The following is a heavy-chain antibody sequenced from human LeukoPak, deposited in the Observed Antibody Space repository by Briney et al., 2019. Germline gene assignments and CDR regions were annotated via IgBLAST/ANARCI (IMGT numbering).Heavy chain of an antibody. CDR2: INHGGST. D-gene: IGHD5-18*01. CDR3: ARNSSDY. Sequence: SETLSLSCAVYGGSFSGYYWSWIRQPPGKGLEWIGEINHGGSTKYNPSLKSRVTISVDTSKNQFSLKLSSVTAADTAVYYCARNSSDYWGQGTLATVSS. CDR1: GGSFSGYY. J-gene: IGHJ4*02. V-gene: IGHV4-34*01.